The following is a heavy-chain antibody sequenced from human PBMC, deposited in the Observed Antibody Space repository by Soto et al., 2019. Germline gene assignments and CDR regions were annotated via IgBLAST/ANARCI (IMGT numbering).Heavy chain of an antibody. CDR1: GITFSNYN. J-gene: IGHJ5*01. D-gene: IGHD5-18*01. V-gene: IGHV3-21*01. CDR3: ASDWGDSYGHALDS. Sequence: GGSLRLSCASSGITFSNYNINWVRQVPGTGLAWVSYISASGSYIYYADSVKGRFTISRDNAKNSMYLQMNSLRAEDTAVYYCASDWGDSYGHALDSWGRGSLVTVSA. CDR2: ISASGSYI.